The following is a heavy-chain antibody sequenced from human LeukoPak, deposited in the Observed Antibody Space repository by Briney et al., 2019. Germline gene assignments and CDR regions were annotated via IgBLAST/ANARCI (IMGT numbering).Heavy chain of an antibody. CDR2: INTGNGNT. CDR1: GYTFTSYA. J-gene: IGHJ4*02. Sequence: ASVKVSCKASGYTFTSYAMHWVRQAPGQRLECMGWINTGNGNTKYSQKFQGRVTITRDTSTSTAYMDLSSLRSEDTAVYYCARNTETAIPLPYYFDYWGQGTLVTVSS. V-gene: IGHV1-3*04. CDR3: ARNTETAIPLPYYFDY. D-gene: IGHD2-21*02.